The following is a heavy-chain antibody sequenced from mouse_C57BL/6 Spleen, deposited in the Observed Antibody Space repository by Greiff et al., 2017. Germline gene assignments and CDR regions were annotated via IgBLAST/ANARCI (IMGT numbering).Heavy chain of an antibody. V-gene: IGHV1-80*01. CDR3: ARNYDGYAMDY. D-gene: IGHD1-1*01. CDR2: IYPGDGDT. Sequence: VKLVESGAELVKPGASVKISCKASGYAFSSYWMNWVKQRPGKGLEWIGQIYPGDGDTNYNGKFKGKATLTADKSSSTAYMQLSSLTSEDSAVYFCARNYDGYAMDYWGQGTSVTVSS. CDR1: GYAFSSYW. J-gene: IGHJ4*01.